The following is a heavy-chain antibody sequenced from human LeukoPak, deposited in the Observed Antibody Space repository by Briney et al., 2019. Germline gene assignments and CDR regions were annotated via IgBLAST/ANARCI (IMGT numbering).Heavy chain of an antibody. Sequence: GASLLISCKGSGSRFISYWITWVRQLPGKGVEWMGRIDPSDSYTTYSPSFQGHVTISADKSISTAYLQWSSLKASDTAMYYCARLPSGYSGYSYSDYWGQGTLVTVSS. CDR2: IDPSDSYT. J-gene: IGHJ4*02. V-gene: IGHV5-10-1*01. CDR3: ARLPSGYSGYSYSDY. D-gene: IGHD5-12*01. CDR1: GSRFISYW.